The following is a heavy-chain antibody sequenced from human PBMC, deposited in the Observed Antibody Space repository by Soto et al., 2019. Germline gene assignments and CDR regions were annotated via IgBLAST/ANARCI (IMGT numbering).Heavy chain of an antibody. CDR1: GGSISSGYY. J-gene: IGHJ6*02. D-gene: IGHD3-22*01. CDR2: IYHSGST. CDR3: ARVSRLRITMIVVVPGGMDV. V-gene: IGHV4-38-2*01. Sequence: SETLSLTCAVSGGSISSGYYWGWIRQPPGKGLEWIGSIYHSGSTYYNPSLKSRVTISVDTSKNQFSLKLSSVTAADTAVDYCARVSRLRITMIVVVPGGMDVWGQGTTVTVSS.